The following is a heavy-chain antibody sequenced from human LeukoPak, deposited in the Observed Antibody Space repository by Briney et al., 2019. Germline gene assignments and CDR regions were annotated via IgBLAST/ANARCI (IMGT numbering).Heavy chain of an antibody. D-gene: IGHD3-10*01. CDR3: AKWLGGENY. CDR1: GYTFTSYG. Sequence: SCKASGYTFTSYGMSWVRQAPGKGLEWVSAISGSGGSTYYADSVKGRFTISRDNSKNTLYLQMNSLRAEDTAVYYCAKWLGGENYWGQGTLVTVSS. V-gene: IGHV3-23*01. CDR2: ISGSGGST. J-gene: IGHJ4*02.